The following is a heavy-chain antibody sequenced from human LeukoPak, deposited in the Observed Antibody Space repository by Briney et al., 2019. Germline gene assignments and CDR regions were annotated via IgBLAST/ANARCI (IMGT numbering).Heavy chain of an antibody. CDR2: INPHGVEI. J-gene: IGHJ6*03. V-gene: IGHV3-7*01. CDR3: ARRSSGPLYYYYYYMDV. CDR1: GFTFRTYW. D-gene: IGHD3-22*01. Sequence: GGSLRLSCAASGFTFRTYWMSWVRQAPGKGLEWVANINPHGVEIYYLDSVKGRFTISRDNAKNSLYLQMNSLRAEDTAVYYCARRSSGPLYYYYYYMDVWGKGATVTVSS.